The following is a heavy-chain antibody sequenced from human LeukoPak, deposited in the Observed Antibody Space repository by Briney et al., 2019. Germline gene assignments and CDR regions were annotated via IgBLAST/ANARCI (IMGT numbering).Heavy chain of an antibody. CDR1: GFTFSRYE. V-gene: IGHV3-48*03. CDR2: ISSSGSTI. D-gene: IGHD6-13*01. CDR3: ARGVAAAGTGGFDP. J-gene: IGHJ5*02. Sequence: PGGSLRLSCAASGFTFSRYEMNWVRQAPGKGLEWVSYISSSGSTIYYADSVKGRFTISRDNAKNSPYLQMNSLRAEDTAVYYCARGVAAAGTGGFDPWGQGTLVTVSS.